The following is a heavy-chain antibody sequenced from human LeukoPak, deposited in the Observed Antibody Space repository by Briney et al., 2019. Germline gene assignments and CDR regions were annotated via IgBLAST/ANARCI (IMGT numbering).Heavy chain of an antibody. Sequence: SETLSLTCTVSGGSISNYWSWIRQPPGKGLEWIGYIYYSGSTNYNPSLQSRLTISVDTSKNQFSLKLSSVTAADTAVYYCARVIGYSHSYYAYWGQGTLVTVSS. J-gene: IGHJ4*02. CDR3: ARVIGYSHSYYAY. CDR2: IYYSGST. V-gene: IGHV4-59*01. D-gene: IGHD5-18*01. CDR1: GGSISNY.